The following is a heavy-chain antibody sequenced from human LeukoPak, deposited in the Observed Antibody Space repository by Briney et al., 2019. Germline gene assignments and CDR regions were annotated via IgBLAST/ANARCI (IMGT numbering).Heavy chain of an antibody. Sequence: ASVKVSCKASGYTFTGYYMHWVRQAPGQGLEWTGWINPNSGGTNYAQKFQGRVTMARDTSISTAYMELSRLRSDDTAVYYCARALIAAAGEYYYYGMDVWGQGTTVTVSS. D-gene: IGHD6-13*01. CDR1: GYTFTGYY. CDR2: INPNSGGT. CDR3: ARALIAAAGEYYYYGMDV. V-gene: IGHV1-2*02. J-gene: IGHJ6*02.